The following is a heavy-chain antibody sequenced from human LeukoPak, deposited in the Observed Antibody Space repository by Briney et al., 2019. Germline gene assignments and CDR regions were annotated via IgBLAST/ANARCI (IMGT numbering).Heavy chain of an antibody. V-gene: IGHV1-2*02. J-gene: IGHJ5*02. CDR2: INPNSGGT. CDR1: GYTLTELS. CDR3: ARVDSGVTMVRGAKNWFDP. D-gene: IGHD3-10*01. Sequence: GASVKVSCKVSGYTLTELSMHWVRQAPGQGLEWMGWINPNSGGTNYAQKFQGRVTMTRDTSISTAYMELSRLRSDDTAVYYCARVDSGVTMVRGAKNWFDPWGQGTLVTVSS.